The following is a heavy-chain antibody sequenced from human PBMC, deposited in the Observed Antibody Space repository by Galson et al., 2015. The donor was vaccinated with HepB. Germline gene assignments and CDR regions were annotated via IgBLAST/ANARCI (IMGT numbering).Heavy chain of an antibody. CDR2: ISYDGSNK. D-gene: IGHD3-22*01. CDR3: AKDNYYYDSSGYPGDY. CDR1: GFTFSSYG. Sequence: SLRLSCAASGFTFSSYGMHWVRQAPGKGLEWVAVISYDGSNKYYADSVKGRFTISRDNSKNTLYLQMNSLRAEDTAVYYCAKDNYYYDSSGYPGDYWGQGTLVTVSS. J-gene: IGHJ4*02. V-gene: IGHV3-30*18.